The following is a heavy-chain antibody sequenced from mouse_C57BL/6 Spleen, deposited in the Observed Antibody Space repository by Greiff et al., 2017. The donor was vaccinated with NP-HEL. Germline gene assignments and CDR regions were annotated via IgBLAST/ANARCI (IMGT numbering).Heavy chain of an antibody. J-gene: IGHJ4*01. D-gene: IGHD2-4*01. CDR2: IDPSDSYT. CDR3: ARVCDYDSYAMDY. Sequence: VQLQQPGAELVRPGTSVKLSCKASGYTFTSYWMHWVKQRPGQGLEWIGVIDPSDSYTNYNQKFKGKATLTVDTSSSTAYMQLSSLTSEDSAVYYCARVCDYDSYAMDYWGQGTSVTVSS. CDR1: GYTFTSYW. V-gene: IGHV1-59*01.